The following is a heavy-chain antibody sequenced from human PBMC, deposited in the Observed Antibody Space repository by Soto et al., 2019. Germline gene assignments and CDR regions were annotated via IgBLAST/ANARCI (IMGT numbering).Heavy chain of an antibody. J-gene: IGHJ4*02. V-gene: IGHV4-4*02. D-gene: IGHD6-19*01. CDR1: SASIDNN. CDR2: IHQSGIS. CDR3: ARSFGWYAFDQ. Sequence: QMQLLESGPGLVKPSETLSITCAVSSASIDNNWNWVRQPPGKGLEWIGEIHQSGISYKNPSLKSRVTMSVDKSKNQFSLNLSYVTAADTAVYFCARSFGWYAFDQWGQGTLVTVSS.